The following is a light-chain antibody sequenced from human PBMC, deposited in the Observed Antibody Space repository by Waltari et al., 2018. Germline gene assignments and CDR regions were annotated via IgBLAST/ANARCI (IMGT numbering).Light chain of an antibody. CDR3: QQYYSSPPT. Sequence: DIVMTQSPDSLAVSLGERATINCKSTQSVLYSSNNKNYLTWYQQKPGKPPKLLIYWASTRESGVPDLFSGGGSGTDFTLTISSLQAEDVAVYYCQQYYSSPPTFGQGTKVEIK. V-gene: IGKV4-1*01. CDR1: QSVLYSSNNKNY. CDR2: WAS. J-gene: IGKJ1*01.